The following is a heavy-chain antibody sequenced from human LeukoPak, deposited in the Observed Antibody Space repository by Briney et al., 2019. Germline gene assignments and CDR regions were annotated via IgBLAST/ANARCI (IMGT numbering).Heavy chain of an antibody. CDR1: GYNFSNHL. CDR2: IYPSDSDT. J-gene: IGHJ4*02. Sequence: GGALKISCEGSGYNFSNHLIARVRQMPGKSPEWVGIIYPSDSDTRYSPSFQGQVTISADKSISTAYLQWSSLKASDTAMYYCARRIQLWSPFDYWGQGTLVTVSS. D-gene: IGHD5-18*01. CDR3: ARRIQLWSPFDY. V-gene: IGHV5-51*01.